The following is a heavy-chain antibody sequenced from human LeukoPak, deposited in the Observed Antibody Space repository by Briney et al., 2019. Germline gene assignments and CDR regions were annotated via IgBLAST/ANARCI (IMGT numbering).Heavy chain of an antibody. Sequence: SETLSLTCAVYGVSFSGYYWSWLRQPPGKGLEWIGEINHSGSTNYNPSLKSRVTISVDTSKNQFSLKLSSVTAADTAVYYCAYSSSSLSFDYWGLGTLVTVSS. CDR1: GVSFSGYY. D-gene: IGHD6-6*01. V-gene: IGHV4-34*01. J-gene: IGHJ4*02. CDR3: AYSSSSLSFDY. CDR2: INHSGST.